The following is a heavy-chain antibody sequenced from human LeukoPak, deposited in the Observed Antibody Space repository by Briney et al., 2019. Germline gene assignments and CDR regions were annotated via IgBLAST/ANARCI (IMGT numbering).Heavy chain of an antibody. V-gene: IGHV4-59*12. D-gene: IGHD3-10*01. CDR3: AREEGMVRGVSGY. Sequence: SEALSLTCTVSGGSISSYYWSWIRQPPGKGLEWIGYIYHSGSTYYNPSLKSRVTISVDRSKNQFSLKLSSVTAADTAVYYCAREEGMVRGVSGYWGQGTLVTVSS. CDR1: GGSISSYY. CDR2: IYHSGST. J-gene: IGHJ4*02.